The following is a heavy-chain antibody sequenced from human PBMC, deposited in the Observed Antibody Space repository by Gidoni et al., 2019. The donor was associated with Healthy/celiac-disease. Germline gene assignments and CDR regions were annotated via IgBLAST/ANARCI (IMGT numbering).Heavy chain of an antibody. CDR1: RFTLSTDA. D-gene: IGHD3-3*01. V-gene: IGHV3-30-3*01. CDR2: ISYDGSNK. J-gene: IGHJ6*02. CDR3: ARDVGGDFWSGYYVYYYYGMDV. Sequence: QVQLVESGGGVVQPGRSLRLSCAATRFTLSTDAMHWVRQAPGKGLEWVAVISYDGSNKYYADSVKGRFTISRDNSKNTLYLQINSLRAEDTSVYYCARDVGGDFWSGYYVYYYYGMDVWGQGTTVTVSS.